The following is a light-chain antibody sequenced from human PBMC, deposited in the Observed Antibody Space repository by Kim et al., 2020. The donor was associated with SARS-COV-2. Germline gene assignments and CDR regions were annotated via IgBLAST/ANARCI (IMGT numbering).Light chain of an antibody. CDR3: QQYNNWPLT. CDR1: QSVSSN. V-gene: IGKV3-15*01. CDR2: GAS. J-gene: IGKJ4*01. Sequence: SVSPGERATLSCRASQSVSSNLAWYQQRPGQAPRLLFYGASTRATGIPARFSGSGSGTEFTLTISSLQSEDFAVYYCQQYNNWPLTFGGGTKVEI.